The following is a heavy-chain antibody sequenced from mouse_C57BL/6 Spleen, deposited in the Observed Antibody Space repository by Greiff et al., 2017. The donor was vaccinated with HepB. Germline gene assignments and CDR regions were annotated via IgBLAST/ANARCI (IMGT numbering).Heavy chain of an antibody. CDR3: ARYTPYYYGKGAMDY. D-gene: IGHD1-1*01. J-gene: IGHJ4*01. CDR2: IRNKANGYTT. Sequence: EVKLMESGGGLVQPGGSLSLSCAASGFTFTDYYMSWVRQPPGKALEWLGFIRNKANGYTTEYSASVKGRFTISRDNSQSILYLQMNALRAEDSATYYCARYTPYYYGKGAMDYWGQGTSVTVSS. CDR1: GFTFTDYY. V-gene: IGHV7-3*01.